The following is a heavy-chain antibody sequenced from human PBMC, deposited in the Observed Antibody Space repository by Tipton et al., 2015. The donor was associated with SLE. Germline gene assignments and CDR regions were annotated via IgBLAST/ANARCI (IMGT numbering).Heavy chain of an antibody. V-gene: IGHV4-31*03. D-gene: IGHD3-22*01. CDR1: GGSISSGGYY. Sequence: TLSLTCTASGGSISSGGYYWSWIRQHPGKGLEWIGYIYYSGSTYYKPSLKSRVTISVDTSKNQFSLKLSSVTAADTAVYYCARDGGGGLYYYDSSGYYSDAFDIWGQGTMVTVSS. J-gene: IGHJ3*02. CDR2: IYYSGST. CDR3: ARDGGGGLYYYDSSGYYSDAFDI.